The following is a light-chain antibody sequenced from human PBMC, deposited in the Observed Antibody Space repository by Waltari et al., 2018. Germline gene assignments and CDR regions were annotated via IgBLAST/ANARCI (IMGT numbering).Light chain of an antibody. Sequence: QSVLNQPPSVSGTPGQTVTISCSGSNSNIANTYVYWYQQLPGMAPKLLIYRNNQRPSGGPDRFSGSKSGTSASLAISGLRSEDEAHYSCAIWDDGVIFGGGTKLTVL. J-gene: IGLJ2*01. CDR2: RNN. CDR3: AIWDDGVI. V-gene: IGLV1-47*01. CDR1: NSNIANTY.